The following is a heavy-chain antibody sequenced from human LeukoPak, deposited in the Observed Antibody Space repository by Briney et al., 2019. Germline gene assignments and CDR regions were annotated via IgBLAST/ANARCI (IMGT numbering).Heavy chain of an antibody. D-gene: IGHD3-3*01. CDR3: ASGFLQWLY. J-gene: IGHJ4*02. V-gene: IGHV3-7*02. Sequence: VGVSSKKRLEWVANINPDGSIKYYVDSIKGRFTISRDNAKNSLYLQMNSLRAEDTAVYYCASGFLQWLYWGQGTLVTVSS. CDR2: INPDGSIK.